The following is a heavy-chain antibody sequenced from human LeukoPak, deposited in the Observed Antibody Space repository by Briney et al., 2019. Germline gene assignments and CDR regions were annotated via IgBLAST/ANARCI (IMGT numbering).Heavy chain of an antibody. CDR1: GFTFSSYG. Sequence: GGSLRLSCAASGFTFSSYGMHWVRQAPGKGLEWVSSISSSSSYIYYADSVKGRFTISRDNAKNSLYLQMNSLRAEDTAVYYCARAFMVRGVIGYFQHWGQGTLVTVSS. V-gene: IGHV3-21*01. CDR3: ARAFMVRGVIGYFQH. D-gene: IGHD3-10*01. J-gene: IGHJ1*01. CDR2: ISSSSSYI.